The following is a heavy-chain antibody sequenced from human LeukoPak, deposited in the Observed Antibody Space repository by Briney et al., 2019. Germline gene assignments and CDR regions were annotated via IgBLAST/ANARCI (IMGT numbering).Heavy chain of an antibody. CDR3: ARAGRTDGYKSYFDY. CDR2: IYYSGRT. D-gene: IGHD5-24*01. Sequence: SETLSLTCTVSGGSISSYYWNWIRQPPGKGLEWIGYIYYSGRTNYNPSLKSRVTISVDTSKNQFSLTLSSVTAADTAVYYCARAGRTDGYKSYFDYWGQGTLVTVSS. J-gene: IGHJ4*02. CDR1: GGSISSYY. V-gene: IGHV4-59*01.